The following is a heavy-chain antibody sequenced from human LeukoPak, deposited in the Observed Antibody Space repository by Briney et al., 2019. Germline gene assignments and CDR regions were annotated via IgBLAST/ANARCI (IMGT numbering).Heavy chain of an antibody. V-gene: IGHV4-38-2*02. J-gene: IGHJ4*02. D-gene: IGHD3-3*01. CDR1: GYSISSGYY. Sequence: PSETLSLTCTVSGYSISSGYYWGWIRQPPGKGLEWIGSIYHSGNTYYKSSLKSRVTISVDTSKNQFSLKLRFVTAADTAVYYCARVWNGVPRIWGQGTLVTVSS. CDR3: ARVWNGVPRI. CDR2: IYHSGNT.